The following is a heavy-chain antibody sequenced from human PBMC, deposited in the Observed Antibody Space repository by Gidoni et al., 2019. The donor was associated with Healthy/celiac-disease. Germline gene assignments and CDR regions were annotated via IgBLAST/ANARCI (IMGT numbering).Heavy chain of an antibody. CDR2: INWNGGST. CDR3: ARVGYSGYDLRGYYFDY. J-gene: IGHJ4*02. CDR1: GFTVDDYG. D-gene: IGHD5-12*01. V-gene: IGHV3-20*01. Sequence: EVQLVESGGGVVRPGGSLRLSCAAAGFTVDDYGMSWVRQAPGKGLEWVSGINWNGGSTGYADSVKGRFTISRDNAKNSLYLQMNSLRAEDTALYHCARVGYSGYDLRGYYFDYWGQGTLVTVSS.